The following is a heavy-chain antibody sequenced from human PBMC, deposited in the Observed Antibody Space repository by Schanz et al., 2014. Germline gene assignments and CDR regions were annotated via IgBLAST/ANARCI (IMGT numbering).Heavy chain of an antibody. J-gene: IGHJ5*02. CDR3: AREICSGTRCGQRXXP. D-gene: IGHD2-2*01. Sequence: QVQLVQSGAEVKKPGASVKVSCKASGYTFTAYYFHWVRQAPGQGLEWMGWIDPNSGGTFYKEKFQGRVTMSRDTSISTAYMELSRLGSDDTAIYYCAREICSGTRCGQRXXPWGQGTLXXVSS. V-gene: IGHV1-2*02. CDR1: GYTFTAYY. CDR2: IDPNSGGT.